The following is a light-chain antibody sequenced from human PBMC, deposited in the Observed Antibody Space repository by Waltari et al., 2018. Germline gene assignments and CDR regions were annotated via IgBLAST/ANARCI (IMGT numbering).Light chain of an antibody. Sequence: EIVLTQSPGTLSLAQGERATLSCRASQSVSRTLAWYQQKPGHAPRLPIYDASSRATGIPDRFSGSGSGTDFSLTISRLEPEDFAVYYCQKYGTLPATFGQGTKVEIK. V-gene: IGKV3-20*01. J-gene: IGKJ1*01. CDR1: QSVSRT. CDR2: DAS. CDR3: QKYGTLPAT.